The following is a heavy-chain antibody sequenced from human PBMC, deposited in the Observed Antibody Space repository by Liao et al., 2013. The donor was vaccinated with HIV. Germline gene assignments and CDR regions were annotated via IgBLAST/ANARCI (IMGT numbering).Heavy chain of an antibody. CDR3: ARLALLGGIAATSFDY. CDR1: GGSINSEDYS. CDR2: ISHSGSA. Sequence: QMQLQESGSGLVKPSQTLSLTCGVSGGSINSEDYSWNWLRQPPGKGLEWVGYISHSGSANYNPSLKSRVTISVDTSKNQFSLKLSSVTAADTAVYYCARLALLGGIAATSFDYWGQGTLVTVSS. J-gene: IGHJ4*02. D-gene: IGHD6-13*01. V-gene: IGHV4-30-2*02.